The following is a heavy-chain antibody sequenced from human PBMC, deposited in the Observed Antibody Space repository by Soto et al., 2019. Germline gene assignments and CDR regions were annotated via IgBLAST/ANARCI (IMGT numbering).Heavy chain of an antibody. CDR3: ASGWSSSWPY. V-gene: IGHV4-34*01. D-gene: IGHD6-13*01. Sequence: PSETLSLTCAVYGGSFSGYYWSWIRQPPGKGLEWIGEINHSGSTNYNPSLKSRVTISVDASKNQISLTVSSVTAADTAVYYCASGWSSSWPYWGQGILVTVSS. J-gene: IGHJ4*02. CDR1: GGSFSGYY. CDR2: INHSGST.